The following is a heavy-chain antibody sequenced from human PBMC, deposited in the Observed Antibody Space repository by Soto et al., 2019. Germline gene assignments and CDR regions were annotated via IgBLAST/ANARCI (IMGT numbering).Heavy chain of an antibody. Sequence: SETLSLTCAVSGDSIINSHWWNWVRQPPGKGLEWIGEIYHTGSTNYNPSLKSRVTISVDNSKNQFSLKVSSVTVADTAVYYCARDLDGLHDDTSGPFPRPGWGQGTLVTVSS. J-gene: IGHJ1*01. CDR3: ARDLDGLHDDTSGPFPRPG. V-gene: IGHV4-4*02. CDR1: GDSIINSHW. CDR2: IYHTGST. D-gene: IGHD3-22*01.